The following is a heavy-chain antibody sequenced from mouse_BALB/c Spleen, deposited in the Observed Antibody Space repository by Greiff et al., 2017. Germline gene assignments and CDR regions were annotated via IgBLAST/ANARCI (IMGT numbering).Heavy chain of an antibody. CDR3: ARSYYAMDY. Sequence: DVHLVESGGGLVQPGGSRKLSCAASGFTFSSFGMHWVRQAPEKGLEWVAYISSGSSTIYYADTVKGRFTISRDNPKNTLFLQMTSLRSEDTAMYYCARSYYAMDYWGQGTSVTVSS. CDR1: GFTFSSFG. J-gene: IGHJ4*01. CDR2: ISSGSSTI. V-gene: IGHV5-17*02.